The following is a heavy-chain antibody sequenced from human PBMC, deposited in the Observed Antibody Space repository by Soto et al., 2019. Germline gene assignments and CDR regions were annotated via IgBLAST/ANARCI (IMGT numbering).Heavy chain of an antibody. CDR1: GFTFSSYA. J-gene: IGHJ6*02. V-gene: IGHV3-23*01. CDR3: AKERTYYYGSGSYHHYGMDV. Sequence: EVQLLESGGGLVQPGGSLRLSCAASGFTFSSYAMSWVRQAPGKGLEWVSSIRGSGDSTQYADSVKGRFTISRDNSKNKLYLQMNSLRAEDTAVYYCAKERTYYYGSGSYHHYGMDVWGQGTTVTVSS. CDR2: IRGSGDST. D-gene: IGHD3-10*01.